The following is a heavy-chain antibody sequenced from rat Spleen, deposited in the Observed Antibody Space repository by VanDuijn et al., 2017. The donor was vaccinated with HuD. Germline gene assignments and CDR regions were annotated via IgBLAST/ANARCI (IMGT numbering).Heavy chain of an antibody. V-gene: IGHV3-3*01. CDR3: ARSDGVHYYLPFAD. CDR2: INNAGST. D-gene: IGHD1-12*02. CDR1: GYSITRSYR. J-gene: IGHJ3*01. Sequence: EVQLQESGPGLVKPSQSLSLTCSVTGYSITRSYRWSWIRKFPGNKLEWMGYINNAGSTNYNPSLTSRISISRDTSKTQFFVQINSITTEDTATYYCARSDGVHYYLPFADWGQGTLVTVSS.